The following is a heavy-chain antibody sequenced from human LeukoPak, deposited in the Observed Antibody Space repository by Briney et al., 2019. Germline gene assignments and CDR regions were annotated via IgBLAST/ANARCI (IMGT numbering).Heavy chain of an antibody. CDR2: IYYSKNT. Sequence: SETLSLTCTVSGGSISSSSYWGWIRQPPGKGLEWIGSIYYSKNTYYNPSLKSRVTISADTSKHQFSLTLGSVSATDTAVYYWVSPRGFSYGYFDYWGQGTLVTVSS. V-gene: IGHV4-39*01. CDR3: VSPRGFSYGYFDY. D-gene: IGHD5-18*01. CDR1: GGSISSSSY. J-gene: IGHJ4*02.